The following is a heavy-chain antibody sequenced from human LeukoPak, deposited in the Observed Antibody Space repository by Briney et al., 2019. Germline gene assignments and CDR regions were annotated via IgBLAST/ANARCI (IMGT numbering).Heavy chain of an antibody. V-gene: IGHV3-30*02. J-gene: IGHJ4*02. D-gene: IGHD6-13*01. CDR2: ILYDGSDK. CDR3: AKLLLIAAAGEAYYFDY. CDR1: GFTFSSFA. Sequence: GGSLRLSCATSGFTFSSFALHWVRQAPGKGLEWVASILYDGSDKYYADSVKGRFTISRDNSKNTLYLQMNSLRAEDTAVYYCAKLLLIAAAGEAYYFDYWGQGTLVTVSS.